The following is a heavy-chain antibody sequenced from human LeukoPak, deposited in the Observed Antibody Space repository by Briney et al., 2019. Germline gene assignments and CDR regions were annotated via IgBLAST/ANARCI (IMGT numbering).Heavy chain of an antibody. Sequence: ASVKVSCKASGYTFTGYYMHWVRQAPGQGLEWMGWINPNSGGTNHAQKFQGRVTMTRDTSISTAYMELSRLRSDDTAVYYCAREAGSLGYCSSTSCPTYYFDYWGQGTLVTASS. J-gene: IGHJ4*02. CDR1: GYTFTGYY. D-gene: IGHD2-2*01. CDR3: AREAGSLGYCSSTSCPTYYFDY. V-gene: IGHV1-2*02. CDR2: INPNSGGT.